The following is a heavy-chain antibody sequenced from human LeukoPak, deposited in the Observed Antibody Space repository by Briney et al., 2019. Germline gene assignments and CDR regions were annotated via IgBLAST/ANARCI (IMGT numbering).Heavy chain of an antibody. V-gene: IGHV1-18*01. D-gene: IGHD3-10*01. J-gene: IGHJ4*02. CDR3: ARDLPTELLWFGESNFDY. Sequence: GASVKVSCTASGYTFTSYGISWVRRAPGQGLEWMGWISAYNGNTNYAQKLQGRVTMTTDTSTSTAYMELRSLRSDDTAVYYCARDLPTELLWFGESNFDYWGQGTLVTVSS. CDR2: ISAYNGNT. CDR1: GYTFTSYG.